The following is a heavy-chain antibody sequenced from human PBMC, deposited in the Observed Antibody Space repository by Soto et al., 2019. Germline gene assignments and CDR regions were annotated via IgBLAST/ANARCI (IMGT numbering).Heavy chain of an antibody. J-gene: IGHJ4*02. V-gene: IGHV1-69*01. CDR2: IIPIFGTA. CDR1: GGTFSSYA. Sequence: QVQLVQSGAEVKKPGSSVKVSCKASGGTFSSYAISWVRQAPGQGLEWMGGIIPIFGTANYAQKFQGRVTITADESTSTAYMELSSRRSEDTAVYYCALAGGAAIPTYCGGDCYSEDYWGQGTLVTVSS. CDR3: ALAGGAAIPTYCGGDCYSEDY. D-gene: IGHD2-21*02.